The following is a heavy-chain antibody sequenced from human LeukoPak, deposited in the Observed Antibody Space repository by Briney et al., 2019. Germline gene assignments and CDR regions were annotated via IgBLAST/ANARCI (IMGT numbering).Heavy chain of an antibody. V-gene: IGHV1-46*01. CDR3: ARGVKIAVAGIYYFDY. J-gene: IGHJ4*02. CDR1: GYTFTSYY. CDR2: INPSGGST. D-gene: IGHD6-19*01. Sequence: ASVKVSCKASGYTFTSYYMHWVRQAPGQGLEWMGIINPSGGSTSYAQKFQGRVTMTRDTSTNTAYMELSSLRSEDTAVYYCARGVKIAVAGIYYFDYWGQGTLVTVSS.